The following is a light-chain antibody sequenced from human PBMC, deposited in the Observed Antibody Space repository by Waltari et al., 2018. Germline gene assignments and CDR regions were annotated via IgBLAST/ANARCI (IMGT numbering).Light chain of an antibody. Sequence: DFQMTQSPSSLSAYVGDRVTITCRATEDIMNHLNWYHQKPGKAPKLLIYDSSHLHTGGSSRFRGSGSGTHFSLTIDNLQPEDLGTYYCQQYNHFPPTFGQGTRLEI. CDR1: EDIMNH. J-gene: IGKJ5*01. CDR3: QQYNHFPPT. V-gene: IGKV1-33*01. CDR2: DSS.